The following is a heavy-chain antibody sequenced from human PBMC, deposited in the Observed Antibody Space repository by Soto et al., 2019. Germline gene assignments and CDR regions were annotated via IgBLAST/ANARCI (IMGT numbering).Heavy chain of an antibody. CDR2: IYYSGST. Sequence: SETLSLTCTVSGGSISSYYWSWIRQPPGKGLEWIGYIYYSGSTNYNPSLKSRVTISVDTSKNQFSLKLSSVTAADTAVYYCARSIEAEPPIGGMDVWGQGTTVRVSS. J-gene: IGHJ6*02. CDR1: GGSISSYY. V-gene: IGHV4-59*01. CDR3: ARSIEAEPPIGGMDV. D-gene: IGHD6-13*01.